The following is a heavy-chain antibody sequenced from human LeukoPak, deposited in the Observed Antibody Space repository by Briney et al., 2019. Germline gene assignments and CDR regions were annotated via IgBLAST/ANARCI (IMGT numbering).Heavy chain of an antibody. D-gene: IGHD3-9*01. CDR2: MNPNSGNT. J-gene: IGHJ5*02. CDR1: GYTFTSYD. CDR3: ARGGRSMYYDILTGYFGGSGCWFDP. Sequence: ASVKVSCKASGYTFTSYDINWVRQATGQGLEWMGWMNPNSGNTGYAQKFQGRVTMTRNTSISTAYMELSSLRSEDTAVYYCARGGRSMYYDILTGYFGGSGCWFDPWGQGTLVTVSS. V-gene: IGHV1-8*02.